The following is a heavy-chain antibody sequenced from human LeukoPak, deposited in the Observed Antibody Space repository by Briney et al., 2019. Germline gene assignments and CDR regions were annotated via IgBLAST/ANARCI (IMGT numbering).Heavy chain of an antibody. Sequence: GGSLTLSCAASAFTFSRSWMHWASLVAGRGLVSVARIGNVGRKATHVESVTGPFTLSRTTTNHTLYMQMNSLRVEGMAVYYCARVYGSGFCSHENCNWYGVDGWGQGTPVTVSS. V-gene: IGHV3-74*03. D-gene: IGHD2-15*01. J-gene: IGHJ6*02. CDR1: AFTFSRSW. CDR2: IGNVGRKA. CDR3: ARVYGSGFCSHENCNWYGVDG.